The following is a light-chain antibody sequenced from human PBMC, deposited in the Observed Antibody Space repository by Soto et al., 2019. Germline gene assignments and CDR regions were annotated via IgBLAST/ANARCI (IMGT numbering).Light chain of an antibody. CDR3: QQYNGYSWT. Sequence: DIQMTQSPSTLSASVGDRVTITCRASQSISSWLAWYQQKPGKAPKRLIYKASSLESGVPLRFSGSVSGTEFTLTISSLQPDDFATYYCQQYNGYSWTFGQGTKVEIK. CDR2: KAS. CDR1: QSISSW. J-gene: IGKJ1*01. V-gene: IGKV1-5*03.